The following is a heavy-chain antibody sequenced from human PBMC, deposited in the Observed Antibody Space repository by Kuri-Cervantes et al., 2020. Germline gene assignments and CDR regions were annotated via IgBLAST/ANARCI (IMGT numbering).Heavy chain of an antibody. Sequence: GESLKISCAASGFTFSDYYMNWIRQAPGKGLEWVSYISSSGSTIYYADSVKGRFTISRDNAKNSLFLQMNSLRAEDTAVYYCARDRVGTKYFQHWGQGTLVTVSS. CDR3: ARDRVGTKYFQH. D-gene: IGHD1-26*01. J-gene: IGHJ1*01. V-gene: IGHV3-11*04. CDR1: GFTFSDYY. CDR2: ISSSGSTI.